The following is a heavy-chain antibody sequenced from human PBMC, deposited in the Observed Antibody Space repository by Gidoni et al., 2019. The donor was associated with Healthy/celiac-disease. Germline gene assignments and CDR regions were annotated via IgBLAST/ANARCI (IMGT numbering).Heavy chain of an antibody. V-gene: IGHV3-23*01. CDR3: AKYIDILTGIDAFDI. CDR2: IRGSGGST. D-gene: IGHD3-9*01. J-gene: IGHJ3*02. Sequence: EVQLLESGGGLVQTGGSLRLSCAASGFHFSSYAMSWVRQAPGKGLEWVSAIRGSGGSTYYADSVQGRFTISRDNSKNTLYLQMYSLRAEDTAVYYCAKYIDILTGIDAFDIWGQGTRVTVSS. CDR1: GFHFSSYA.